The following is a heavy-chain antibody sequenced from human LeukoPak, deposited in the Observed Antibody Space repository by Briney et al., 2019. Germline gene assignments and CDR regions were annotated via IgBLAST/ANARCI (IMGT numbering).Heavy chain of an antibody. CDR1: GGSISTYY. Sequence: TDTLSLTCTVSGGSISTYYWSWIRQSPGKGLEWIGYIYYSGSTNYNPSLKSRVTISVDTSKNQFSLKLRSVTAADTAVFYCAREKISGIYRGVFEYWGQGTLVTVSS. J-gene: IGHJ4*02. V-gene: IGHV4-59*07. D-gene: IGHD1-26*01. CDR2: IYYSGST. CDR3: AREKISGIYRGVFEY.